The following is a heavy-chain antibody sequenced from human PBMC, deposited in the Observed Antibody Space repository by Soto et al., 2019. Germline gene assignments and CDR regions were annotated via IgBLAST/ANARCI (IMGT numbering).Heavy chain of an antibody. CDR2: ARNKVNSYTT. CDR1: GFTFSDHY. D-gene: IGHD1-1*01. J-gene: IGHJ4*02. V-gene: IGHV3-72*01. Sequence: EVQLVESGGGLVQPGGSLRLSCVASGFTFSDHYMDWVRQAPGKGMECVGRARNKVNSYTTAYAASVKGRFTVSRDDSKFSLYLQRNSLKTADTAVYFCDGLMYTSFDLWGQGTLVTFSS. CDR3: DGLMYTSFDL.